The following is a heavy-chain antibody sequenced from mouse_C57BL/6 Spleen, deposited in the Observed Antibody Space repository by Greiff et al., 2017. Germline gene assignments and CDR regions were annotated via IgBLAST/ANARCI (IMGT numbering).Heavy chain of an antibody. Sequence: VQLQQSGAELVKPGASVKISCKASGYAFSSYWMNWVKQRPGKGLEWIGQIYPGDGDTNYNGKFKGKATLTADKSSSTAYMQLSSLTSEDSAVYFCARRGAGAYYFDYWGQGTTLTVSS. V-gene: IGHV1-80*01. CDR1: GYAFSSYW. CDR2: IYPGDGDT. D-gene: IGHD4-1*01. CDR3: ARRGAGAYYFDY. J-gene: IGHJ2*01.